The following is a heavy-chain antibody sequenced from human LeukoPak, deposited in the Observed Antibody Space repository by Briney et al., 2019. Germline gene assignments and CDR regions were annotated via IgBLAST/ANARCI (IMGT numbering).Heavy chain of an antibody. Sequence: PGGSLRLSCAASGFTFSDSYMSWIRQAPGKGLEWVAVIWNDGSNKYYADSVKGRFTISRDNSKNTLYLQMNSLRAEDTAVYSCARASGPFDYWGQGTLVTVSS. CDR1: GFTFSDSY. V-gene: IGHV3-33*08. CDR2: IWNDGSNK. D-gene: IGHD3-10*01. J-gene: IGHJ4*02. CDR3: ARASGPFDY.